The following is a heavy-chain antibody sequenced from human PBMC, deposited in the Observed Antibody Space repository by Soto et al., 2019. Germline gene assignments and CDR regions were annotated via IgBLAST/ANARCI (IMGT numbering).Heavy chain of an antibody. CDR3: ERVGQPPSDY. CDR1: RGSFSGYY. J-gene: IGHJ4*02. D-gene: IGHD2-2*01. Sequence: SETLSLTCAVSRGSFSGYYWSWVRQFPGKGLEWIGEIIHTGSTNYNPSLKSRVTMSIDTSKKEISLKLSSVTAADTAVYYCERVGQPPSDYWGQGTLVTVSS. V-gene: IGHV4-34*12. CDR2: IIHTGST.